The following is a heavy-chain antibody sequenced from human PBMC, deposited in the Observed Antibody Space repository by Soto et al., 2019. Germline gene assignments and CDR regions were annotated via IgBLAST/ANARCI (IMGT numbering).Heavy chain of an antibody. D-gene: IGHD3-9*01. CDR3: ARVEGNILTGYPYYNWFDP. V-gene: IGHV4-31*03. Sequence: SETLSLTCTVSGGSISSGGYYWSWIRQHPGKGLEWIGYIYYSGSTYYNPSLKSRVTISVDTSKNQFSLKLSSVTAADTAVYYCARVEGNILTGYPYYNWFDPWGQGTLVTVSS. CDR1: GGSISSGGYY. CDR2: IYYSGST. J-gene: IGHJ5*02.